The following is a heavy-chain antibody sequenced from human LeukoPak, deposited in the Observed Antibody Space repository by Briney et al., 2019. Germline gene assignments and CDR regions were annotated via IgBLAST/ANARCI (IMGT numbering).Heavy chain of an antibody. CDR3: ASLWFGELIGYFQH. CDR2: IRYDGSNK. Sequence: DPGGSLRLSCAASRFTFSSYGMHWVRQAPGRGLEWVAFIRYDGSNKYYADSVKGRFTISRDNSKNTLYLQMNSLRAEDTAVYYCASLWFGELIGYFQHWGQGTLVTVSS. V-gene: IGHV3-30*02. J-gene: IGHJ1*01. CDR1: RFTFSSYG. D-gene: IGHD3-10*01.